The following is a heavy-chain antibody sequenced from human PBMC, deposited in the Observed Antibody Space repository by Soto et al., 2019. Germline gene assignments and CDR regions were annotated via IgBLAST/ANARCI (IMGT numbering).Heavy chain of an antibody. V-gene: IGHV3-7*01. J-gene: IGHJ4*02. CDR3: ARNSDGS. CDR1: GFTFSWYW. CDR2: IKEDGSEK. D-gene: IGHD2-21*01. Sequence: GGSLRLSCVASGFTFSWYWMSWVRQAPGKGLEWVANIKEDGSEKYYVDSVKGRFTVSRDNAQNSLYLPMNSLRAEDTAVYYCARNSDGSWGQGTLVTVSS.